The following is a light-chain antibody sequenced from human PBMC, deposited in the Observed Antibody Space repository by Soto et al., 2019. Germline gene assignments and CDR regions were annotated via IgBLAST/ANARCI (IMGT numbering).Light chain of an antibody. V-gene: IGKV1-9*01. Sequence: DIQLTQSPSFLSASVGDRVTFTCRTSQGISSSLAWYQQKPGKAPKLLIYAASTLQSGVPSRYSGSGSGTEFTLTISSLQPEDFATYYCQRLDSYPLAFGQGTRLEIK. CDR1: QGISSS. J-gene: IGKJ5*01. CDR2: AAS. CDR3: QRLDSYPLA.